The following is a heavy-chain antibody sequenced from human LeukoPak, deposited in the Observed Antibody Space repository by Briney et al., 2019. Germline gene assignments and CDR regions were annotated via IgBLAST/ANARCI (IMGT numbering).Heavy chain of an antibody. CDR3: ARDYGYQPDY. CDR2: ISTNGGST. V-gene: IGHV3-64D*09. J-gene: IGHJ4*02. Sequence: GGSLRLSCSASGFSFSSFAMHWVRQAPGKGLEYVSAISTNGGSTYYADSVKGRFSISRDNSKNTLYLQMSTLRTEDTAVYYCARDYGYQPDYWGQGTLVTVSS. D-gene: IGHD2-2*01. CDR1: GFSFSSFA.